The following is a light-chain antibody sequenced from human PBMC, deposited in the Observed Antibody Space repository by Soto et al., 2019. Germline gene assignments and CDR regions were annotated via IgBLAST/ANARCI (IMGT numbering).Light chain of an antibody. CDR2: DAS. V-gene: IGKV3-11*01. CDR3: QLRNNGPPPWT. Sequence: ELVLTQSPATLSLSPGERAPLSCRASQSVSSYLAWYQHQPGQAPRLLIYDASNRATGIPARFSGSGSGTDFTLSISSLEPEDFAVYYCQLRNNGPPPWTFGQGTKVEVK. J-gene: IGKJ1*01. CDR1: QSVSSY.